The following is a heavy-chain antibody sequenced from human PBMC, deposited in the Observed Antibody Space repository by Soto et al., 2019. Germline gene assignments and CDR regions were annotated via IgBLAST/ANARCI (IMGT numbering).Heavy chain of an antibody. D-gene: IGHD3-9*01. CDR3: ARTSYDILTGRLDAFDI. V-gene: IGHV4-30-2*01. Sequence: QLQLQESGSRLVKPSQTLPLTCAVSGGSITNGGYSWSWLRQPPGRGLEWIGCISHSGSTYYSPSLRSRVIISTDKSNNHFSLRLRSVTAADTAVYYCARTSYDILTGRLDAFDIWGQGTMVIVS. CDR2: ISHSGST. J-gene: IGHJ3*02. CDR1: GGSITNGGYS.